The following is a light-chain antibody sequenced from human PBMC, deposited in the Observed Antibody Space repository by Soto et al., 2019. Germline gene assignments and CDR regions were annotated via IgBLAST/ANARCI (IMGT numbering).Light chain of an antibody. V-gene: IGLV2-14*01. CDR2: EVS. Sequence: QSALTQPASVSGSPGQSITISCTGTSSDVGGFDYVSWYQQHPGKAPKLMIYEVSNRPSGVSNRFSGSKSGNTASLTISGLQADDEAEYYCCSYAGSSISWVFGGGTKLTVL. J-gene: IGLJ3*02. CDR3: CSYAGSSISWV. CDR1: SSDVGGFDY.